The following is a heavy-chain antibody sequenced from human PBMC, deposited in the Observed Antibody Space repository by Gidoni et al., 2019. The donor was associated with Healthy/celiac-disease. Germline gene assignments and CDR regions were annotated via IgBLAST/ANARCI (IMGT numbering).Heavy chain of an antibody. J-gene: IGHJ3*02. Sequence: QVPLQESGPGLVTPSETLSLTCTVSGGSISSYSWSCIRPPAGKGLEWIGRIYTSGSPNYNPSRKSRVPMSVETSKNQFSLKLSSVTAADTAVYYCAREGHDAFDIWGQGTMVTVSS. V-gene: IGHV4-4*07. CDR1: GGSISSYS. CDR3: AREGHDAFDI. CDR2: IYTSGSP.